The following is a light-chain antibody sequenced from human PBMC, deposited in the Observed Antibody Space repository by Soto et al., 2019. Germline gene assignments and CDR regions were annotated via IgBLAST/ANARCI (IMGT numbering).Light chain of an antibody. J-gene: IGKJ4*01. Sequence: EIVMTQSPVTVSASPGESATLSCRASQSVIGDLAWYQQRPGQAPRLPIYGTSTRATGIPARFSGSGSGTGFTLTISGLQSEDFAVYYCQHSGNWHPALTFGGGTKVESK. CDR2: GTS. CDR1: QSVIGD. V-gene: IGKV3-15*01. CDR3: QHSGNWHPALT.